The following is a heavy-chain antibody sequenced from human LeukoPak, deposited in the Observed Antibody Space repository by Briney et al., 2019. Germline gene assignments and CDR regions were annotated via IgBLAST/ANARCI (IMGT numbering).Heavy chain of an antibody. CDR3: ASAITIDGVVDY. CDR2: INPSGSST. J-gene: IGHJ4*02. D-gene: IGHD3-3*01. CDR1: GFSFTSYY. V-gene: IGHV1-46*01. Sequence: ASVKVSCKASGFSFTSYYMHWVRQAPGQGLEWMGLINPSGSSTSYTQKFQGRVTMTRDMSTSTVNLELNSLRSEDTAVYYCASAITIDGVVDYWGQGTLVTVSS.